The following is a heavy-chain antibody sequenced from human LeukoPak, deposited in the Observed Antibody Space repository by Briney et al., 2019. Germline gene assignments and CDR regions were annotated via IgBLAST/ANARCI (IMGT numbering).Heavy chain of an antibody. CDR3: ATEGSGWFFPFDY. V-gene: IGHV3-30*02. D-gene: IGHD6-19*01. J-gene: IGHJ4*02. CDR1: GFTFSSFG. Sequence: GGSLRLSCAASGFTFSSFGMHWVRQAPGKGLEWVAFIRYGGSIQYYADSVKGRFTISRDTSKTTLYLQMNSLRAEDTAVYYCATEGSGWFFPFDYWGQGTLVTVSS. CDR2: IRYGGSIQ.